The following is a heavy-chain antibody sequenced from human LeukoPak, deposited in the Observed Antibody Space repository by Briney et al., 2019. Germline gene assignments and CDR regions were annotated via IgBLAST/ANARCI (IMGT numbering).Heavy chain of an antibody. CDR2: ISYDGSNK. CDR1: GFTFSSYG. J-gene: IGHJ3*02. V-gene: IGHV3-30*18. CDR3: AKVVTPGIQPKNDAFDI. Sequence: GGSLRLSCAAPGFTFSSYGTHWVRQAPGKGLEWVAVISYDGSNKYYADSVKGRFTISRDNSKNTLYLQMNSLRAEDTAVYYCAKVVTPGIQPKNDAFDIWGQGTMVTVSS. D-gene: IGHD5-18*01.